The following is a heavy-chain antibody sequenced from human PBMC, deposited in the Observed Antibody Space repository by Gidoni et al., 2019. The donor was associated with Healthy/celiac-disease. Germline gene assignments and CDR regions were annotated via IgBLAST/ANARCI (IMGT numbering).Heavy chain of an antibody. CDR2: IYYSGST. D-gene: IGHD3-3*01. CDR3: ARGITIFGVVTGYFDY. CDR1: GGSISSGGYY. Sequence: QVQLQESGPGLVKPSQTLSLTCTVSGGSISSGGYYWSWIRQHPGKGLEWIGYIYYSGSTYYNPSLKSRVTISVDTSKNQFSLKLSSVTAADTAVYYCARGITIFGVVTGYFDYWGQGTLVTVSS. V-gene: IGHV4-31*03. J-gene: IGHJ4*02.